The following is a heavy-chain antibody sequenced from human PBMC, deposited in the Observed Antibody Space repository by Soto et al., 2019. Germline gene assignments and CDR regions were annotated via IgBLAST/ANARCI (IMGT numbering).Heavy chain of an antibody. CDR2: ISSKTNGRTT. V-gene: IGHV3-49*04. CDR3: TRARLTSFGVVAYYYGIDV. D-gene: IGHD3-3*01. Sequence: PGGSLRLSCTASGFTFGDYAMSWVRQAPGKGLEWVGFISSKTNGRTTEYAASVKGRFTISSDNYNTNDYLQMHRLTTKDTDVYFCTRARLTSFGVVAYYYGIDVWGQVTTVTVAS. CDR1: GFTFGDYA. J-gene: IGHJ6*01.